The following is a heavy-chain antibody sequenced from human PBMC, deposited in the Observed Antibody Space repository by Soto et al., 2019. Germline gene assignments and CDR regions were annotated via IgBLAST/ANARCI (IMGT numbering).Heavy chain of an antibody. J-gene: IGHJ4*02. CDR3: VRRGISGTTGDDY. CDR2: INTDGIDT. D-gene: IGHD1-7*01. CDR1: GFTFSSYW. Sequence: EVQLVESGGGLVQPGGSLRLSCAASGFTFSSYWMHWVRQAPGKGLVWVSRINTDGIDTSYADSVKGRFTISRDNAKNTLYLQMDSLRAEDTAVYYCVRRGISGTTGDDYWGQGTLVTVSS. V-gene: IGHV3-74*01.